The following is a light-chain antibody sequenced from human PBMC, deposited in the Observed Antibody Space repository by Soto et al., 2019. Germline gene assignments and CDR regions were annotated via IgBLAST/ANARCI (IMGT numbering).Light chain of an antibody. V-gene: IGLV2-23*01. CDR1: SSDVGNYNL. CDR2: EDS. J-gene: IGLJ1*01. Sequence: QSALTQPASVSGSPGQSNAISCTGTSSDVGNYNLVSWFQQHPGKAPKLMIYEDSKRPSGVSNRFSGSKSGNTASLTISGLQADDEADYYCCSYADSNTYVFGSGTKVTVL. CDR3: CSYADSNTYV.